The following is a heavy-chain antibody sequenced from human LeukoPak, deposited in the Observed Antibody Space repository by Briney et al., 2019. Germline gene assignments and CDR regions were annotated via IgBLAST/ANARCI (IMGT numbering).Heavy chain of an antibody. CDR3: ARGGLLWFGELFGYFDY. D-gene: IGHD3-10*01. Sequence: DSVTVSCTASGYTFTSYAMHWVRQGHGPRHERMGWIHAGNGNTNYSQKSQGRVTITRDTSANTAYMELSSLRSDTAVYYCARGGLLWFGELFGYFDYWGQGTLVTVSS. CDR1: GYTFTSYA. V-gene: IGHV1-3*01. CDR2: IHAGNGNT. J-gene: IGHJ4*02.